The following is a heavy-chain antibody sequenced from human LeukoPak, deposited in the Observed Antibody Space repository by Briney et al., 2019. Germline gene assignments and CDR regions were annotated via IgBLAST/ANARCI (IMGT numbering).Heavy chain of an antibody. CDR2: IHGGTAGA. CDR3: AKDSLQSNGRWDAFDI. D-gene: IGHD1-26*01. J-gene: IGHJ3*02. V-gene: IGHV3-23*01. Sequence: GGSLRLSCAASGFTFSNFAMSWVRQAPAKGLECVSAIHGGTAGAEYADSVKGRFTISRDDSRNTLYLQMNSLRDEDTGVYYYAKDSLQSNGRWDAFDIWGQGTTVTVSS. CDR1: GFTFSNFA.